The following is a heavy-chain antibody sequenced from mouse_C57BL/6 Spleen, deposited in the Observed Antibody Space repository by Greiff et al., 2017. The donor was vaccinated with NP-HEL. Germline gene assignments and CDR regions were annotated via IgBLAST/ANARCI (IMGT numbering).Heavy chain of an antibody. CDR3: ERHEEGAITTGGFAY. Sequence: QVQLKESGAELVKPGASVKLSCKASGYTFTEYTIHWVKQRSGQGLEWIGWFYPGSGSIKYNEKFKDQATLTADKSSSTVYMELSRLTSEDSAVYYCERHEEGAITTGGFAYWGQGTLVTVSA. CDR1: GYTFTEYT. J-gene: IGHJ3*01. V-gene: IGHV1-62-2*01. CDR2: FYPGSGSI. D-gene: IGHD1-1*01.